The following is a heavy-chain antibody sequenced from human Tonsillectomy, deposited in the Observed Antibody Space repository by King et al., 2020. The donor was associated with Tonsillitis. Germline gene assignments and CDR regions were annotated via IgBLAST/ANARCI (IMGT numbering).Heavy chain of an antibody. D-gene: IGHD3-22*01. J-gene: IGHJ3*02. CDR1: GFTFSSFD. Sequence: VQLVESGGGLVKPGGSLRLSCETSGFTFSSFDMNWVRQAPGKGLEWVSSISSSRNYIYYADSAEGRFPDSRGNSKNTLYLQMGSLRVEDPAVYYCAKDQGADYFDSGRGAFDIWGQGTRVTVSS. CDR2: ISSSRNYI. CDR3: AKDQGADYFDSGRGAFDI. V-gene: IGHV3-21*01.